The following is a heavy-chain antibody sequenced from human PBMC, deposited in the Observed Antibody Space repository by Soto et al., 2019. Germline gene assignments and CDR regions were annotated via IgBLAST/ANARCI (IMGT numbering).Heavy chain of an antibody. V-gene: IGHV3-30*18. J-gene: IGHJ4*02. Sequence: GGSLRLSCAASGFTFSSYGMHWVRQAPGKGLEWVAVISYDGSNKYYADSVKGRFTISSDNSKNTLYLQMNSLRAEDTAVYYCAKDLKSASGIAVAGTYDYWGQGTLVTVSS. CDR1: GFTFSSYG. D-gene: IGHD6-19*01. CDR3: AKDLKSASGIAVAGTYDY. CDR2: ISYDGSNK.